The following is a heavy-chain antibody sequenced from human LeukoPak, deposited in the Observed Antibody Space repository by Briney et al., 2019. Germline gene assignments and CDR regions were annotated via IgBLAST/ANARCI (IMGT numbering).Heavy chain of an antibody. CDR2: ISGSGGST. D-gene: IGHD3-22*01. Sequence: GGSLRLSCAAFGFTFSSYAMSWVRQAPGKGLEWVSAISGSGGSTYYADSVKGRFTISRDNSKNTLYLQMNSLRAEDTAVYYCAKDSIRGVVITVLDYWGQGTLVTVSS. CDR3: AKDSIRGVVITVLDY. V-gene: IGHV3-23*01. J-gene: IGHJ4*02. CDR1: GFTFSSYA.